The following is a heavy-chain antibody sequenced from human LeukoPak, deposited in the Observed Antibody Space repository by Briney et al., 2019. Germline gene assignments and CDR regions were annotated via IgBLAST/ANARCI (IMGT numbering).Heavy chain of an antibody. CDR2: IGVSGIHT. Sequence: GGSLRLSCAASGFNFRIHGINWVRQAPGKGLEWVSAIGVSGIHTYFADSVKGRLSISRDDSRNTVYLQMKSLRAGDTALYFCARDLSLLGLDDWGQGTLVTVSS. CDR3: ARDLSLLGLDD. D-gene: IGHD3-16*01. V-gene: IGHV3-23*01. J-gene: IGHJ4*02. CDR1: GFNFRIHG.